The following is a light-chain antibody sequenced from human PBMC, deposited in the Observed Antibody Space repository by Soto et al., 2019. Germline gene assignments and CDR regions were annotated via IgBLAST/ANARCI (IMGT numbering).Light chain of an antibody. CDR3: SPYTTSSAPHVV. V-gene: IGLV2-14*01. Sequence: QSALTQPASVSGSPGQSITISCTGTSSDVGDYNYVSWYQQHPGKAPKLMIYDVSNRPSGVSNRFSGSKSGNTASLTISGLQAEDEADYYCSPYTTSSAPHVVFGGGTKLTVL. J-gene: IGLJ2*01. CDR1: SSDVGDYNY. CDR2: DVS.